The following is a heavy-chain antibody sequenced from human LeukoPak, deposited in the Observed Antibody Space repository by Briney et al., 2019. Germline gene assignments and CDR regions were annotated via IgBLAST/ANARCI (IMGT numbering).Heavy chain of an antibody. D-gene: IGHD6-19*01. CDR1: GFTFSNFA. V-gene: IGHV3-23*01. CDR2: ISASGAST. CDR3: AKAVAGTGWAFDI. Sequence: PGGSLRLSCAASGFTFSNFAMSWVRQAPGKGLERVSGISASGASTNYADSVKGRFTISRDNSKNTLFLQMNSLRAEDTAVYYCAKAVAGTGWAFDIWGQGTMVTVSS. J-gene: IGHJ3*02.